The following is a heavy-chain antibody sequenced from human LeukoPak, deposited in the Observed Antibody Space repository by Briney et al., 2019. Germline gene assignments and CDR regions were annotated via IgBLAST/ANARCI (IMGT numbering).Heavy chain of an antibody. CDR3: AREGYGGPFDY. D-gene: IGHD4-23*01. J-gene: IGHJ4*02. CDR1: VGSISRGGYY. CDR2: IYYSGST. Sequence: SDPLSLTCTVSVGSISRGGYYWSWSRQHPGKGVEWIGYIYYSGSTYYNPSLKSRVTISVDTSKNQFSLKLSSVTAADTAVYYCAREGYGGPFDYWGQGTLVTVSS. V-gene: IGHV4-31*03.